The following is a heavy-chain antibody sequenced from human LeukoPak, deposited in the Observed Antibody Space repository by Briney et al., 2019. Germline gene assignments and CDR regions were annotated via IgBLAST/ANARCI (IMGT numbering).Heavy chain of an antibody. CDR1: GFTFRSYW. J-gene: IGHJ4*02. D-gene: IGHD2-15*01. Sequence: GGSLRLSCAASGFTFRSYWMSWVRQAPGKGLEWVPNINQDGSEKNFVDSVKGRFSISRDNAENSLYLQMNSLRAEDTAVYYCTRRGSYSIHDCWGQGTLVTVSS. CDR2: INQDGSEK. V-gene: IGHV3-7*03. CDR3: TRRGSYSIHDC.